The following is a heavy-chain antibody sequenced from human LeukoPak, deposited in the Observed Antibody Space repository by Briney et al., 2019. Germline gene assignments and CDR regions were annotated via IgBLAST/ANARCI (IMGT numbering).Heavy chain of an antibody. J-gene: IGHJ6*03. D-gene: IGHD3-9*01. Sequence: PGGSLRLSCTASGLSLNSYAMSWVRQAPGKGLEWVSYVSSTGSTIYYADSVKGRFTISRDNAKNSLYLQMNSLKTEDTAVYYCARVGFSPLTFDPNYFYYYMDVWGTGTTVTVSS. CDR2: VSSTGSTI. CDR3: ARVGFSPLTFDPNYFYYYMDV. CDR1: GLSLNSYA. V-gene: IGHV3-48*04.